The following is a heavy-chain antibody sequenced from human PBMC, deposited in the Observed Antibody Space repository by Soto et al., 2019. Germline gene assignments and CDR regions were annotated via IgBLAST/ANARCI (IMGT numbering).Heavy chain of an antibody. CDR1: GFTFSSYW. J-gene: IGHJ3*02. CDR2: INSDGSST. V-gene: IGHV3-74*01. CDR3: ARVLLWFGEPYDAFDI. Sequence: PGGSLRLSCTASGFTFSSYWMHWVRQAPGKGLVWVSRINSDGSSTSYADSVKGRFTISRDNAKNTLYLQMNSLRAEDTAVYYCARVLLWFGEPYDAFDIWGQGTMVTVSS. D-gene: IGHD3-10*01.